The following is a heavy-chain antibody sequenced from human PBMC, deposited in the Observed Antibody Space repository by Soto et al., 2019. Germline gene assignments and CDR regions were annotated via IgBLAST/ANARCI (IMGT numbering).Heavy chain of an antibody. Sequence: SETLSLTCAVYGGSFSGYYWSWIRQPPGKGLEWIGEINHSGSTNYNPSLKSRVTISVDTSKNQFSLKLSSVTAADTAVYYCARGVHDYGDYAGDYWGQGTLVTVSS. CDR2: INHSGST. J-gene: IGHJ4*02. D-gene: IGHD4-17*01. CDR3: ARGVHDYGDYAGDY. V-gene: IGHV4-34*01. CDR1: GGSFSGYY.